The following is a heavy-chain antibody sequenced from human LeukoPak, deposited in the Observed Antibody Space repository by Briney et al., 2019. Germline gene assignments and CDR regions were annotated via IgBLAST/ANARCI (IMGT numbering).Heavy chain of an antibody. Sequence: ASVKVSCKASGYTFTRYDINWVRPATGQGLEWMGWMNPNSGNTGYAQKFQGRVTMTRNTSISTAYMELSSLRYEDTAVYYCARGRFLGIQLWLPDYWGQGTLVTVSS. CDR1: GYTFTRYD. D-gene: IGHD5-18*01. V-gene: IGHV1-8*01. CDR2: MNPNSGNT. J-gene: IGHJ4*02. CDR3: ARGRFLGIQLWLPDY.